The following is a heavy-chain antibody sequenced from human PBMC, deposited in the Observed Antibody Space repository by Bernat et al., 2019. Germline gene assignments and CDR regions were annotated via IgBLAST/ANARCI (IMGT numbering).Heavy chain of an antibody. CDR3: SAIWFRKLSSYVYMDV. Sequence: QVQLVESGGGVVQPGRSLRLSCAASGFTFSSYGMHWVRQAPGKGLEWVAVIWHDGSKRNYADSVKGRSTISRENSKSTLYLQMNSLRADNTAVYYWSAIWFRKLSSYVYMDVWGKGTTVTVSS. CDR2: IWHDGSKR. CDR1: GFTFSSYG. J-gene: IGHJ6*03. D-gene: IGHD3-10*01. V-gene: IGHV3-33*01.